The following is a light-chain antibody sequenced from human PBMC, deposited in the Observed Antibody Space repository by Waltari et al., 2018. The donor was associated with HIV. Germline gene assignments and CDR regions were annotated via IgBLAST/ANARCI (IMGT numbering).Light chain of an antibody. CDR2: AAY. V-gene: IGKV3-20*01. CDR1: QTVSSSY. Sequence: DIVLDQSPGTLSLSPGERATLSCRASQTVSSSYLAWYQQKPGQAPRLLIYAAYSRASGVPDRFSGGGSGTDFTLTISSLEPEDFAVYYCQQYGDSLTFGQGTKVEIK. CDR3: QQYGDSLT. J-gene: IGKJ2*01.